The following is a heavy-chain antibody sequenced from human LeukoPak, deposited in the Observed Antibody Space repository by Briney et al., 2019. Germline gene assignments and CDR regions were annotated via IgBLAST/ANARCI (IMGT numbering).Heavy chain of an antibody. CDR3: ARDYGSGSLHY. Sequence: ASVKVSCKASGYTFTSYAIHWVRQAPGQRLEWMGWINTGNGNTRYSQKFQDRFTIARDTSASTAYMELRSLRSEDTAVYYCARDYGSGSLHYWGQGTLVTVSS. D-gene: IGHD3-10*01. CDR2: INTGNGNT. V-gene: IGHV1-3*04. J-gene: IGHJ4*02. CDR1: GYTFTSYA.